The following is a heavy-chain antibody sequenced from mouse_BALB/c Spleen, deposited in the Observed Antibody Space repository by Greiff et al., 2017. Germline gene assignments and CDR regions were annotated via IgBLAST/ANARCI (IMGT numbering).Heavy chain of an antibody. V-gene: IGHV1-9*01. J-gene: IGHJ2*01. CDR2: ILPGSGST. CDR3: ARLTGTEGFDY. D-gene: IGHD4-1*01. CDR1: GYTFSSYW. Sequence: VQLQQSGAELMKPGASVKISCKATGYTFSSYWIEWVKQRPGHGLEWIGEILPGSGSTNYNEKFKGKATFTADTSSNTAYMQLSSLTSEDSAVYYCARLTGTEGFDYWGQGTTLTVSS.